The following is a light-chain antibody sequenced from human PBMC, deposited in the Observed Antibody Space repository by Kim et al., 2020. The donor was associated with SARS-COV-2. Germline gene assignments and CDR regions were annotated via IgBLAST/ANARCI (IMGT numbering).Light chain of an antibody. CDR2: GAS. Sequence: PVSPRERTTRPGRASQSISSNLAWYQQKPGQAPRLFIYGASTRATDIPVRFSGSGSGTEFTLTISSLQSEDFVVYYCQQYHNMQTFGQGTKLEI. J-gene: IGKJ2*01. V-gene: IGKV3-15*01. CDR3: QQYHNMQT. CDR1: QSISSN.